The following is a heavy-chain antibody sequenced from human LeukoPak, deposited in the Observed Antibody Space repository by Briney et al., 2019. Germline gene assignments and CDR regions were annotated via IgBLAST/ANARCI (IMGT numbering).Heavy chain of an antibody. CDR2: LYYSGSG. V-gene: IGHV4-59*01. J-gene: IGHJ3*02. CDR3: ARVYSWAFDI. CDR1: GGSISSYY. Sequence: KPSETLSLTCTVSGGSISSYYWSWIRQPPGKGLEWIGYLYYSGSGNYNPSLKSRVTISVDTSKNQFSLKLSSVTAADTAVYYCARVYSWAFDIWGQGTMVTFSS. D-gene: IGHD2-21*01.